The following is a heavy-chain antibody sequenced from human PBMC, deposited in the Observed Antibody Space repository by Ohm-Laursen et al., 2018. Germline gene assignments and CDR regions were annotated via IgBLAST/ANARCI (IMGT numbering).Heavy chain of an antibody. Sequence: GASVKVSCKVSGYTFTGYYMHWVRQAPGQGLEWMGWINPNSGGTNYAQKFQGRVTMTRDTSISTAYMELSSLRSDDTAVYFCARDVYYDNSGYSPDYWGQGTLVTVSS. CDR1: GYTFTGYY. V-gene: IGHV1-2*02. D-gene: IGHD3-22*01. CDR2: INPNSGGT. J-gene: IGHJ4*02. CDR3: ARDVYYDNSGYSPDY.